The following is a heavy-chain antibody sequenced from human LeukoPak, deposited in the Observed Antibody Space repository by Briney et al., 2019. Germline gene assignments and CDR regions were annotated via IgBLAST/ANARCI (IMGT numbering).Heavy chain of an antibody. D-gene: IGHD6-6*01. CDR1: GFTFSGYW. CDR3: ARVGPSIAARLQYYYYYMDV. V-gene: IGHV3-7*01. CDR2: IKQDGSEK. Sequence: GGSLRLSCAASGFTFSGYWMSWVRQAPGKGLEWVANIKQDGSEKYYVDSVKGRFTISRDNAKNSLYLQMNSLRAEDTAVYYCARVGPSIAARLQYYYYYMDVWGKGTTVTVSS. J-gene: IGHJ6*03.